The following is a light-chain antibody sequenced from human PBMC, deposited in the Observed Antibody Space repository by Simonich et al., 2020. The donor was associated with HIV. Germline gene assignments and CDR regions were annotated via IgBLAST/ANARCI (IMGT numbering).Light chain of an antibody. J-gene: IGLJ3*02. CDR1: SSDVGGYNY. Sequence: QSALTQPASVSGSPGQSITISCTGTSSDVGGYNYVSWYQQHPGQAPKLMIYDVSKGPSGVSNRFSGSKSGNTASLTISGLQAEDEADYYCSSYRSSSTWVFGGGTKLTVL. CDR3: SSYRSSSTWV. CDR2: DVS. V-gene: IGLV2-14*03.